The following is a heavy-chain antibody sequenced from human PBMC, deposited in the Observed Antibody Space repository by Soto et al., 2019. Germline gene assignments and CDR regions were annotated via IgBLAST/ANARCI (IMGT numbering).Heavy chain of an antibody. V-gene: IGHV3-23*01. J-gene: IGHJ4*02. CDR2: ISGSGGST. D-gene: IGHD3-9*01. Sequence: GGSLRLSCAASGFTFSSYAMSWVRQAPGKGLEWVSAISGSGGSTYYADSVKGRFTISRDNSKNTLYLQMNSLRAEDTAVYYCAKDRKTSYDILTGYYYDYWGQGTLVTVSS. CDR1: GFTFSSYA. CDR3: AKDRKTSYDILTGYYYDY.